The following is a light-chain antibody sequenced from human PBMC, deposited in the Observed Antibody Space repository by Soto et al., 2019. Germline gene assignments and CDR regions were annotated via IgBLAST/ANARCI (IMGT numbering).Light chain of an antibody. CDR3: DTWGSHTAV. J-gene: IGLJ7*01. V-gene: IGLV4-60*02. Sequence: QSVLTQSSSASASLGSSVNLTCTLSSGHSSYIIAWHRQQPGQAPRSLMKIEGSGSYNRGSGAPDRSSGSSARADRYLTICHLQYEDAADYFCDTWGSHTAVFGAGTQLTVL. CDR1: SGHSSYI. CDR2: IEGSGSY.